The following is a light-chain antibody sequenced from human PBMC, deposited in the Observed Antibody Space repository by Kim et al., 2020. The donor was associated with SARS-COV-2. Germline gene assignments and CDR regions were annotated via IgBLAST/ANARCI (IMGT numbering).Light chain of an antibody. CDR3: QHRSKWPPT. CDR1: QSVSSY. V-gene: IGKV3-11*01. Sequence: DIVLTQSPATLSLSPGERATLSCRASQSVSSYLAWYQQKPGQAPRLLIYDASNRATGIPARFSGSGSGTEFSLTISSLESEDFAVYYCQHRSKWPPTFGQGTKVDI. J-gene: IGKJ1*01. CDR2: DAS.